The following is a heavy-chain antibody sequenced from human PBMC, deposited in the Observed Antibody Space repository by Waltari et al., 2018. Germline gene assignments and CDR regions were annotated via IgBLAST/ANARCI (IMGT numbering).Heavy chain of an antibody. V-gene: IGHV4-59*11. CDR2: IYYSGTT. D-gene: IGHD3-10*01. CDR1: AGSMTGHY. CDR3: ARTSRAIDYYFDY. Sequence: QVQLQESGPGLVKPSETLSLTCTVSAGSMTGHYWSWIRQPPGKGLEWIGYIYYSGTTNYNPSLKSRVTISVDTSKTQFSLKLNSVTAGDTALYYCARTSRAIDYYFDYWGQGTLVTVSS. J-gene: IGHJ4*01.